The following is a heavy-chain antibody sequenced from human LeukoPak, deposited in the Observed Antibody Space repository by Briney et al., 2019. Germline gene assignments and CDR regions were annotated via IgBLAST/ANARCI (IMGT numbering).Heavy chain of an antibody. D-gene: IGHD5-18*01. Sequence: GGSLRLSCAASGFTFSSYDMHWVRQATGKGLEWVSAIGTTGDTYYPGSVKGRFTISRENARNSLYLQMNSLRAGDTAVYYCARAPGGIQLGDAFDIWGQGTMVTVSS. CDR3: ARAPGGIQLGDAFDI. CDR2: IGTTGDT. J-gene: IGHJ3*02. V-gene: IGHV3-13*01. CDR1: GFTFSSYD.